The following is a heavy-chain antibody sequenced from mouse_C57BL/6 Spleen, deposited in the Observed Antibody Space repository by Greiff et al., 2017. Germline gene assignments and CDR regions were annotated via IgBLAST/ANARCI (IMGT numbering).Heavy chain of an antibody. CDR3: TRSGGYDEDWFAY. Sequence: EVKLVESGTVLARPGASVKMSCKTSGYTFTSYWMHWVKQRPGQGLEWIGAIYPGNSDTSYNQKFKGKAKLTAVTSASTAYMELSSLTNEDSAVYYCTRSGGYDEDWFAYWGQGTLVTVSA. CDR2: IYPGNSDT. V-gene: IGHV1-5*01. J-gene: IGHJ3*01. CDR1: GYTFTSYW. D-gene: IGHD2-2*01.